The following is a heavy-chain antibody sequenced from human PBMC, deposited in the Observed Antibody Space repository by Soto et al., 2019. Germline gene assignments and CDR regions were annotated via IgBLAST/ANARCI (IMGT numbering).Heavy chain of an antibody. CDR3: ARDRGKTYYYDSSGYSLDY. CDR1: GYTFTSYD. V-gene: IGHV1-18*01. J-gene: IGHJ4*02. CDR2: ISAYNGNT. D-gene: IGHD3-22*01. Sequence: ASVKVSCKASGYTFTSYDISWVRQAPGQGLEWMGWISAYNGNTNYAQKLQGRVTMTTDTSTSTAYMELRSLRSDDTAVYYCARDRGKTYYYDSSGYSLDYWGQGTLVTVSS.